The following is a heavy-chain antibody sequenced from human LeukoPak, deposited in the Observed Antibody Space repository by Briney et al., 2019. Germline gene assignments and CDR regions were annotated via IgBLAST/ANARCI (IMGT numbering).Heavy chain of an antibody. CDR2: INHSGST. D-gene: IGHD2-21*01. J-gene: IGHJ2*01. CDR1: GGSFSGYY. Sequence: SETLSLTCAVYGGSFSGYYWSWLRQPPGKGLEWLGEINHSGSTNYNPSLKSRVTISVDTSKNQFSLKLSSVTAADTAVYYCARDRVIGYSNSVVNWYFDLWGRGTLVTVSS. V-gene: IGHV4-34*01. CDR3: ARDRVIGYSNSVVNWYFDL.